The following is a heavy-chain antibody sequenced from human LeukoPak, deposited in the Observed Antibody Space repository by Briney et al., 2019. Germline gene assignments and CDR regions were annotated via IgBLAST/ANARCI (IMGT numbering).Heavy chain of an antibody. CDR3: ARDRQGYYYCGMDV. Sequence: ASVKVSCKASGYTFTSYAMNWVRQAPGQGLEWMGWINTNTGNPTYAQGFTGRFVFSLDTSVSTAYLQISSLKAEDTAVYYCARDRQGYYYCGMDVWGQGTTVTVSS. CDR2: INTNTGNP. V-gene: IGHV7-4-1*02. J-gene: IGHJ6*02. CDR1: GYTFTSYA.